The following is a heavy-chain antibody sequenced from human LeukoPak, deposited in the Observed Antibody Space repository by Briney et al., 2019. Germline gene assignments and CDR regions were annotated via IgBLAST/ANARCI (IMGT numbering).Heavy chain of an antibody. V-gene: IGHV3-30*01. CDR1: GFTFSSYA. Sequence: GSLRLSCAASGFTFSSYAMHWVRQAPGKGLEWVAVISYDGSNKYYADSVKGRFTISRDNSKNTLYLQMNSLRAEDTAVYYCARVSEQWLVQGAFDYWGQGTLVTVSS. CDR3: ARVSEQWLVQGAFDY. CDR2: ISYDGSNK. J-gene: IGHJ4*02. D-gene: IGHD6-19*01.